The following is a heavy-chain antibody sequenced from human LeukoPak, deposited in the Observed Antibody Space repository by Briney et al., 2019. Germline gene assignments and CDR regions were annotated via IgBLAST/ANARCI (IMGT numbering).Heavy chain of an antibody. J-gene: IGHJ1*01. CDR3: ARRIAAAGNEYFQH. V-gene: IGHV1-69*05. CDR1: GGTFSSYA. Sequence: SVKVSCKASGGTFSSYAINWVRQAPGQGLEWMGGIIPIFGTANYAQKFQGRVTITTDESTSTAYMELSSLRSEDTAVYYCARRIAAAGNEYFQHWGQGTLVTVSS. D-gene: IGHD6-13*01. CDR2: IIPIFGTA.